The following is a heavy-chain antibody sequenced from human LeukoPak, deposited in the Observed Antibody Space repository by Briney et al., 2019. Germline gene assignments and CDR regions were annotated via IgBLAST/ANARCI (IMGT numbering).Heavy chain of an antibody. Sequence: PGGSLRLSCAASGFTFSSYSMNWVRQAPGKGLEWVSYISGSSGTICYADSVKGRFTISRDNAKNSLYLQMNSLRGEDTAVYYCARRSEFGVLYYMDVWGKGTTVTVSS. D-gene: IGHD3-16*01. CDR2: ISGSSGTI. CDR1: GFTFSSYS. J-gene: IGHJ6*03. CDR3: ARRSEFGVLYYMDV. V-gene: IGHV3-48*01.